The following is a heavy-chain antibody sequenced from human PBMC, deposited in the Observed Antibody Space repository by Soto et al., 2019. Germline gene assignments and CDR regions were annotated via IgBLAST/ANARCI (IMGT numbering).Heavy chain of an antibody. CDR2: IIPIFGTA. J-gene: IGHJ5*02. CDR1: GGTFSSYA. V-gene: IGHV1-69*13. D-gene: IGHD3-22*01. Sequence: SVKVSCKASGGTFSSYAITWVRQAPGQGLEWMGEIIPIFGTANYAQKFQGRVTITADESTSTAYMELSSLRSEDTAVYYCARDRGPSSGYYPYWFDPWGQGTLVTVSS. CDR3: ARDRGPSSGYYPYWFDP.